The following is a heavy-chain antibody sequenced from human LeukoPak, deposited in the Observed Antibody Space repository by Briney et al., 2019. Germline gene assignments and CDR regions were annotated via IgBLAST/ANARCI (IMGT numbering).Heavy chain of an antibody. D-gene: IGHD2-2*02. CDR3: ARPYTDSSDGDAFEI. V-gene: IGHV4-31*03. Sequence: PSETLSLTCTVSGDSISSGEYYWTWIRQHPGKGLEWIGYIYYNGRTCYNPSLMSRATISVDTSKNQCSLKLNSVTAADTAVYYCARPYTDSSDGDAFEIWGQGTMVTVSS. CDR2: IYYNGRT. J-gene: IGHJ3*02. CDR1: GDSISSGEYY.